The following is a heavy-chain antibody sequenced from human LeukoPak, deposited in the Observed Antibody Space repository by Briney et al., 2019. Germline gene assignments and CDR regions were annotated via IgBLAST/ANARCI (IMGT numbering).Heavy chain of an antibody. Sequence: SETLSLTCAVHGGSFSGYYWSWIRQPPGKGLEWIGEINHSGSTNYNPSLKSRVTISVDTSKNQFSLKLSSVTAADTAVYYCARGRSRRFRSIIYEPNSFDYWGQGTLVTVSS. CDR3: ARGRSRRFRSIIYEPNSFDY. CDR2: INHSGST. J-gene: IGHJ4*02. CDR1: GGSFSGYY. V-gene: IGHV4-34*01. D-gene: IGHD3-16*01.